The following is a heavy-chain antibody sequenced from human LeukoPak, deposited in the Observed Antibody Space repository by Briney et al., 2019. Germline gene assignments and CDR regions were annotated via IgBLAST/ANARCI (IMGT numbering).Heavy chain of an antibody. V-gene: IGHV1-8*01. CDR3: ARDDIVVVPAAGDAFDI. Sequence: ASVKVSCKASGYTFTSYDINWVRQATGQGLEWMGWMNPNSGNTGYAQKFQGRVTMTRNTSISTAYMELSSLRSEDTAVYYCARDDIVVVPAAGDAFDIWGQGTMVTVSS. D-gene: IGHD2-2*01. CDR2: MNPNSGNT. CDR1: GYTFTSYD. J-gene: IGHJ3*02.